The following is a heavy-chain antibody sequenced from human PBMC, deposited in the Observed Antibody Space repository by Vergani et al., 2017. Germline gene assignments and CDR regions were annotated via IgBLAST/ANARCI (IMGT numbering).Heavy chain of an antibody. CDR2: IKQDGSEK. Sequence: EVQLVESGGGLVQPGGSLRLSCAASGFTSSSYWMSWVRQAPGKGLEWVANIKQDGSEKYYVDSVKGRFTISRDNAKNSLYLQMNSLRAEDTAVYYCARGPWGIFGVVNGDWYFDLWGRGTLVTVSS. D-gene: IGHD3-3*01. J-gene: IGHJ2*01. V-gene: IGHV3-7*01. CDR3: ARGPWGIFGVVNGDWYFDL. CDR1: GFTSSSYW.